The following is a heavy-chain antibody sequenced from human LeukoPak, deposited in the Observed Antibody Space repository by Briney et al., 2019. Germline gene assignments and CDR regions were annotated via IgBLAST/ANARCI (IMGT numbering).Heavy chain of an antibody. CDR2: ISANNGIT. J-gene: IGHJ4*02. CDR1: GYTFINSG. Sequence: ASVKVSCKTSGYTFINSGISWVRQAPGQGLEWMGWISANNGITKFSQKFQDRVSLTTDTSTTTAYMEVRSLTSDDTAVYYCASPNAGYSSSWYFNWGQGTLVTVSS. CDR3: ASPNAGYSSSWYFN. V-gene: IGHV1-18*01. D-gene: IGHD6-13*01.